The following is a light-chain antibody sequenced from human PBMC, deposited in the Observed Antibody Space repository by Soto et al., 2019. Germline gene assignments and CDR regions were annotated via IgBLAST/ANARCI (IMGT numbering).Light chain of an antibody. CDR1: QGISNY. V-gene: IGKV1-27*01. J-gene: IGKJ1*01. Sequence: DIQMTQSPSSLSASVGDRVTITCRSSQGISNYLAWYQQKPGKVPKLLIYAASTLQSGIPSRFSGSGSGTDFTLTISSLQPEDVATYYFQKYNSAPETFGQGAKVEIK. CDR3: QKYNSAPET. CDR2: AAS.